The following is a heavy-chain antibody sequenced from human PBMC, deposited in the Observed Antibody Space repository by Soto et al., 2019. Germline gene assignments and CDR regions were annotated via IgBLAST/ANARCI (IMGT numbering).Heavy chain of an antibody. CDR2: ISGSTSGT. J-gene: IGHJ4*02. D-gene: IGHD3-16*02. CDR1: GFAFSSYA. V-gene: IGHV3-23*01. Sequence: EVQLLESGGGLVQPGGSLRLSCAASGFAFSSYAMSWVRQAPGKGLEWVSSISGSTSGTYYADAVKGRFTISRDNSNNTLYLQMNSLRAEDTGVYYWAKDRGFIDPFDYWGQGALVTVSS. CDR3: AKDRGFIDPFDY.